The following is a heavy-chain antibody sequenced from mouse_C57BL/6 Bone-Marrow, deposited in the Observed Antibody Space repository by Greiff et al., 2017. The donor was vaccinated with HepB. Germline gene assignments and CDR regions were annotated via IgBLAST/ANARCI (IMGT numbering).Heavy chain of an antibody. CDR1: GFTFTDYY. Sequence: EVKLMESGGGLVQPGGSLSLSCAASGFTFTDYYMSWVRQPPGKALEWLGFIRNKANGYTTEYSASVKGRFTISRDNSQSILYLQMNALRAEDSATYYCARYKDYSNYVDFDYWGQGTTLTVSS. CDR3: ARYKDYSNYVDFDY. V-gene: IGHV7-3*01. D-gene: IGHD2-5*01. CDR2: IRNKANGYTT. J-gene: IGHJ2*01.